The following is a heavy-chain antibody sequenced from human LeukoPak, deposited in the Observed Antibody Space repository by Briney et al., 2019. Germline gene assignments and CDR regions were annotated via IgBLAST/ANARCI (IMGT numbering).Heavy chain of an antibody. CDR2: FNPSGVTT. CDR3: ATTFDYGDLY. CDR1: GYTFTTYY. Sequence: ASVKVSCKASGYTFTTYYMHWVRQAPGQGLEWMGMFNPSGVTTTYAQKFQGRVTMTRDTSTSTVYMELSSLRSEDTAVYYCATTFDYGDLYWGQGTLVTVSS. D-gene: IGHD4-17*01. V-gene: IGHV1-46*01. J-gene: IGHJ4*02.